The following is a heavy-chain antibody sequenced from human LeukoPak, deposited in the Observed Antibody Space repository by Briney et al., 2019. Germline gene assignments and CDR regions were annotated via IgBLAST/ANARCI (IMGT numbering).Heavy chain of an antibody. D-gene: IGHD4-23*01. J-gene: IGHJ4*02. V-gene: IGHV3-23*01. CDR1: GFTFSSYA. CDR2: ISGSGGST. CDR3: AKTVVGGTGFDY. Sequence: PGGSLRLSCAASGFTFSSYAMSWVRQAPGKGLGWVSAISGSGGSTYYADSVKGRFTISRDNSKNTLYLQMNSLRAEDTAVYYCAKTVVGGTGFDYWGQGTLVTVSS.